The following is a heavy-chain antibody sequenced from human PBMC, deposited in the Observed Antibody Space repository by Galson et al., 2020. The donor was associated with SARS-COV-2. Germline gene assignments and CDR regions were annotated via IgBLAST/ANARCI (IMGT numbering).Heavy chain of an antibody. D-gene: IGHD3-22*01. J-gene: IGHJ4*02. V-gene: IGHV3-33*01. CDR1: GFTFSTYG. CDR3: ARVVLRSWALDY. CDR2: IWYDGTNK. Sequence: GESLKISCAASGFTFSTYGMHWVRQAPGKGLEWVAVIWYDGTNKYYADSVKGRFTISRYNSKNTLYLQMNSLRAEDTAVYYCARVVLRSWALDYWGQGTLVTVSS.